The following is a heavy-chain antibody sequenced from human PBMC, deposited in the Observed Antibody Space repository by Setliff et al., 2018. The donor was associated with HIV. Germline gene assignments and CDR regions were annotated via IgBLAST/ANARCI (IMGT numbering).Heavy chain of an antibody. Sequence: GGSLRLSCAVSGFTVTNTWMSWARQAPGKGLEWVGHISSEAQGGAIEYVEPVKGRFTISRDDSRNTLYLQMNSMRAEDTAVYYCAKDRLPFDYWGQGTLVTVSS. J-gene: IGHJ4*02. D-gene: IGHD2-15*01. CDR2: ISSEAQGGAI. CDR1: GFTVTNTW. CDR3: AKDRLPFDY. V-gene: IGHV3-15*01.